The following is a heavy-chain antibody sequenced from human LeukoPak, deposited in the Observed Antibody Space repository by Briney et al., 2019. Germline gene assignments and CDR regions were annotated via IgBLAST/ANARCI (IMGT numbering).Heavy chain of an antibody. J-gene: IGHJ4*02. D-gene: IGHD3-22*01. CDR2: ISGSGGST. Sequence: GGSLRLSCAASGFTFSSYAMSWVRQAPGKGLEWVSAISGSGGSTYYADSVKGRFTISRDNSKNTLHLQMNSLRAEDTAVYYCAKDGLRIVVRDWGQGTLVTVSS. CDR1: GFTFSSYA. V-gene: IGHV3-23*01. CDR3: AKDGLRIVVRD.